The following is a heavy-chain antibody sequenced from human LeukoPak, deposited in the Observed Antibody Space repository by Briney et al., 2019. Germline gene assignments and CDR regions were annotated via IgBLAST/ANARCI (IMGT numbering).Heavy chain of an antibody. J-gene: IGHJ6*03. CDR1: GYTLTELS. Sequence: ASVKVSCKVSGYTLTELSMHWVRQAPGKGLEWMGGFDPEDGETIYAQKFQGRVTMTEDTSTDTAYMELSSLRSEDTAVYYCATGPAVVPAADNYYYYMDVWGKGTTVTVSS. CDR3: ATGPAVVPAADNYYYYMDV. V-gene: IGHV1-24*01. D-gene: IGHD2-2*01. CDR2: FDPEDGET.